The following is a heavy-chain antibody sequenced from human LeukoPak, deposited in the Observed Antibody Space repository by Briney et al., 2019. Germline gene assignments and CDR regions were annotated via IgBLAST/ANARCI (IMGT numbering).Heavy chain of an antibody. J-gene: IGHJ4*02. CDR2: ISSSGGSI. CDR1: GFTFSGSE. CDR3: AAAGFDY. Sequence: PGGSLRLSCAASGFTFSGSEMNWVRQAPGKGLEWVSGISSSGGSIYYADSVQGRFTISRDNAKKSLHLQMNSLRAEDTAVHYCAAAGFDYWGQGTLVTVFS. V-gene: IGHV3-48*03.